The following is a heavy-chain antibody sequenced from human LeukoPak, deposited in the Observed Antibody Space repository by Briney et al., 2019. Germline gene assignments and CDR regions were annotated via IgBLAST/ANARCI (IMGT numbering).Heavy chain of an antibody. J-gene: IGHJ6*02. V-gene: IGHV1-24*01. Sequence: ASVKVSCKPAGYNFNGYYMHWVRQAPGKGLEWMAGSDLEQSETVYAQKFQDRVTVTEDTSTDTAYMKLSSLRSEDTAVYYCATGASDAMRGLAVWGQGTTVTVSS. CDR2: SDLEQSET. D-gene: IGHD2-2*01. CDR3: ATGASDAMRGLAV. CDR1: GYNFNGYY.